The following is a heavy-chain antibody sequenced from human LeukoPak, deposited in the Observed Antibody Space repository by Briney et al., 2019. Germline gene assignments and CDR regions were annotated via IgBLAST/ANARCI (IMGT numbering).Heavy chain of an antibody. CDR1: GYSITSGYY. V-gene: IGHV4-38-2*02. D-gene: IGHD4-17*01. CDR3: ARGKKTTVTTRYDY. J-gene: IGHJ4*02. CDR2: IYYSGST. Sequence: SETLSLTCIVSGYSITSGYYWGWIRQPPGKGLEWIGYIYYSGSTNYNPSLKSRVTISVDTSKNQFSLKLSSVTAADTAVYYCARGKKTTVTTRYDYWGQGTLATVSS.